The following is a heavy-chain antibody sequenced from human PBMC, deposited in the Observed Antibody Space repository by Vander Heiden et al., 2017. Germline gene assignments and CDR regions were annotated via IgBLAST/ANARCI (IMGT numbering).Heavy chain of an antibody. CDR2: ISGNGAVT. J-gene: IGHJ4*02. D-gene: IGHD4-17*01. V-gene: IGHV3-23*01. CDR1: GFTFSTYA. Sequence: EVQLLESGGGLVQPGGSLSLSCAASGFTFSTYAMSWVRQAPGKGLECVSAISGNGAVTFYADSVKGRFTISRDNSKNTLYLQMNSLRAEDTAVYYCAKALYGGHDYWGQGTLVTVSS. CDR3: AKALYGGHDY.